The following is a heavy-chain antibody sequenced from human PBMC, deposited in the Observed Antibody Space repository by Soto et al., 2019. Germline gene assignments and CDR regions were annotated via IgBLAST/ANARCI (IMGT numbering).Heavy chain of an antibody. J-gene: IGHJ3*02. V-gene: IGHV3-23*01. CDR3: ARVVYCSGGSCRLDAFDI. Sequence: PGGSLRLSCAASGFTFSSYAMSWVRQAQGKGLEWVSAISGSGGSTYYADSVKGRFTISRDNSKNTLYLQMNSLRAEDTAVYYCARVVYCSGGSCRLDAFDIWGQGTMVTVSS. D-gene: IGHD2-15*01. CDR1: GFTFSSYA. CDR2: ISGSGGST.